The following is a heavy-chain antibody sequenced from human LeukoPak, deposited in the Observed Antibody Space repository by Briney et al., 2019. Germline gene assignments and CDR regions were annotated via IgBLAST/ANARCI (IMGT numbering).Heavy chain of an antibody. V-gene: IGHV4-4*02. Sequence: SGTLSLTCAVSGGSISSSNWWSWVRQPPGKGLEWIGEIFHSGSTNYNPSLKSRVIISVDKSKNQFSLKLSSVTAADTAVYYCARVVRDTYGMDVWGQGTTVTVSS. CDR1: GGSISSSNW. D-gene: IGHD2-2*01. CDR3: ARVVRDTYGMDV. CDR2: IFHSGST. J-gene: IGHJ6*02.